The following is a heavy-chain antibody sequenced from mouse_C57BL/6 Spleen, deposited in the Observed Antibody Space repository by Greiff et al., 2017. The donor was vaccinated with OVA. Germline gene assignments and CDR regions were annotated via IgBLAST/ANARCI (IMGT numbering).Heavy chain of an antibody. CDR3: ARGGLLRSQLGFAY. J-gene: IGHJ3*01. D-gene: IGHD1-1*01. CDR1: CYAFSSSW. CDR2: IYPGDGDT. V-gene: IGHV1-82*01. Sequence: QVQLQQSGPELVKPGASVKISCKASCYAFSSSWMNWVQQRPGKGLEFIGRIYPGDGDTNYNGKFKGKATLTADKSSSTAYMQLSSLTSEDSAVYFCARGGLLRSQLGFAYWGQGTLVTVSA.